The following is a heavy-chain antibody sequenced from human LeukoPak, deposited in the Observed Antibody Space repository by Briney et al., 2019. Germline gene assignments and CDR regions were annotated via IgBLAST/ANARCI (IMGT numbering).Heavy chain of an antibody. V-gene: IGHV3-7*01. J-gene: IGHJ3*02. CDR3: AREDLEAHAFDI. CDR1: GFTFISYW. D-gene: IGHD1-1*01. Sequence: PGGSLRLSCAASGFTFISYWMSWVRQAPGKGLEWVANIKQDGSEKYYVDSVKGRFTISRDNAKNSLYLQMNSLRAEDTAVYYCAREDLEAHAFDIWGQGAMVTVSS. CDR2: IKQDGSEK.